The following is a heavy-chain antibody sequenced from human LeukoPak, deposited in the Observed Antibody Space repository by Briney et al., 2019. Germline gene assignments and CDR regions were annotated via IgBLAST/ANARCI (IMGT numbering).Heavy chain of an antibody. V-gene: IGHV3-21*01. CDR3: AREGVGWFGELLPTYGMDV. CDR2: ISSSSSYI. J-gene: IGHJ6*02. CDR1: GFTFSSYS. D-gene: IGHD3-10*01. Sequence: GGSLRLSCAASGFTFSSYSMNWVRQAPGKGLEWVSSISSSSSYIYYADSVKGRFTISRDNAKNSLYLQMNSLRAEDTAVYYCAREGVGWFGELLPTYGMDVWGQGTTVTVS.